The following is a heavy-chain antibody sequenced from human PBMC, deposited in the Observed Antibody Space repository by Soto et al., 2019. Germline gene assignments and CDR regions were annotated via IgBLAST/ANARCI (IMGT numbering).Heavy chain of an antibody. J-gene: IGHJ4*02. V-gene: IGHV1-69*01. Sequence: QVQLVQSGAAVKKPGSSVTVSCKASGGTFSSYAISWVRQAPGQGLEWMGGIIPIFGTANYAQTFQGRVTITADESTSTAYMELSILRSEDTAVYYCAISTMIVRGAFDYWGQGTLVTVSS. CDR1: GGTFSSYA. CDR2: IIPIFGTA. D-gene: IGHD3-22*01. CDR3: AISTMIVRGAFDY.